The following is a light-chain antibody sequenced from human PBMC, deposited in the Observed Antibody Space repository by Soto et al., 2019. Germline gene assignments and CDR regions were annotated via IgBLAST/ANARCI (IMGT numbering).Light chain of an antibody. CDR2: EVN. CDR1: SSDVGGYNS. V-gene: IGLV2-8*01. J-gene: IGLJ2*01. Sequence: QSALTQPPSASGSPGQSVTISCTGTSSDVGGYNSVSWYQQHPGKAPKLIIYEVNKRPSGVPDRFSASKSDNTASLTVSGLQAEDEADYYCSSYAGSKNLVLGGGTKVTVL. CDR3: SSYAGSKNLV.